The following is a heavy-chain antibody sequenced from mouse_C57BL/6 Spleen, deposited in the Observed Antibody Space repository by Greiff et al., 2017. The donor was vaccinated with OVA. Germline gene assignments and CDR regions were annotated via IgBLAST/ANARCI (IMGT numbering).Heavy chain of an antibody. Sequence: EVQLVESGGGLVKPGGSLKLSCAASGFTFSSYAMSWVRQTPEKRLEWVATISDGGSYTYYPDNVKGRFTISRDNAKNNLYLQMSHLKSEDTAMYYCARDSSGTFDYWGQGTTLTVSS. CDR3: ARDSSGTFDY. V-gene: IGHV5-4*01. CDR1: GFTFSSYA. J-gene: IGHJ2*01. D-gene: IGHD3-2*02. CDR2: ISDGGSYT.